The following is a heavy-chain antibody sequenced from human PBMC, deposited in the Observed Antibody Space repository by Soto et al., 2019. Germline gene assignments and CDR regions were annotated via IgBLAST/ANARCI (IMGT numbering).Heavy chain of an antibody. CDR2: IDPSDSYT. V-gene: IGHV5-10-1*01. CDR1: GYSFTSYW. J-gene: IGHJ4*02. Sequence: GESLKTSFKGSGYSFTSYWISWVRQMPGKGLEWMGRIDPSDSYTNYSPSFQGHVTISADKSISTAYLQWSSLKASDTAMYYCARYYYDSSGYFYYWGQGTLVTVSS. CDR3: ARYYYDSSGYFYY. D-gene: IGHD3-22*01.